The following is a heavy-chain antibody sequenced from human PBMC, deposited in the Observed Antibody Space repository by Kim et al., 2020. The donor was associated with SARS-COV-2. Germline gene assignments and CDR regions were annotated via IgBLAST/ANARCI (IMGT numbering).Heavy chain of an antibody. Sequence: GSLRLSCGVSGFPFRRYWMHWVRRAPGKGLVWVARTNEDGSVTNYADSVKGRFTISRDNAGNTLYLQMNSLTVEDTAIYYCARDLSGADDYWGQGTLVTV. CDR2: TNEDGSVT. J-gene: IGHJ4*02. V-gene: IGHV3-74*01. CDR1: GFPFRRYW. CDR3: ARDLSGADDY. D-gene: IGHD3-10*01.